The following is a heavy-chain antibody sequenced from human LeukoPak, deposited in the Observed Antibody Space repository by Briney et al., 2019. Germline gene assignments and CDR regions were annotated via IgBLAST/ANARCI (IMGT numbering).Heavy chain of an antibody. CDR2: ISSSSNYI. J-gene: IGHJ4*02. CDR1: GFTFSSYS. D-gene: IGHD5-12*01. Sequence: GGSLRLSCAASGFTFSSYSMNWVRQAPGKGLEWVSSISSSSNYIYYADSVKGRFTISRDNAKNSLYLQMNSLSAEDTAVYYCARGGSGYDFDSWDQGTLVTVSS. V-gene: IGHV3-21*01. CDR3: ARGGSGYDFDS.